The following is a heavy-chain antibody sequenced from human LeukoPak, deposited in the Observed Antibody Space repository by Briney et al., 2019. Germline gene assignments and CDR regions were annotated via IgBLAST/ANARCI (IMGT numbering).Heavy chain of an antibody. D-gene: IGHD3-22*01. CDR3: AAASNYYDRSNYYSYAMDV. CDR1: GFTFTTSA. V-gene: IGHV1-58*01. CDR2: IVVGSGNT. J-gene: IGHJ6*02. Sequence: GASVKVSCKASGFTFTTSAVQWVRQARGQRLEWIGWIVVGSGNTNYAQKFQERVTTTRDMSTSTVYMDLSSQRSEDTAVYYCAAASNYYDRSNYYSYAMDVWGQGTTVTVSS.